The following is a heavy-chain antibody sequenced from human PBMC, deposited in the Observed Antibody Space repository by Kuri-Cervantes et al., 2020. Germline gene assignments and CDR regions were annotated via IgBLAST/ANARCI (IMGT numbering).Heavy chain of an antibody. CDR3: ARGSYYYDSSGFTA. Sequence: GESLKISCAASGFTFSSYGMHWVRQATGKGLEWVSAIGTAGDTYYPGSVKGRFTISRENAKNSLYLQMNSLRAGDTAVYYCARGSYYYDSSGFTAWGQGTLVTVSS. CDR2: IGTAGDT. J-gene: IGHJ5*02. D-gene: IGHD3-22*01. CDR1: GFTFSSYG. V-gene: IGHV3-13*01.